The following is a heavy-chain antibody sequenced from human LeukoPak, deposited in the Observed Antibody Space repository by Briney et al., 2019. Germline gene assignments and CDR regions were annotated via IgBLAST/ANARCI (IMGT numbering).Heavy chain of an antibody. D-gene: IGHD2-15*01. J-gene: IGHJ4*02. CDR3: ARGPYCSGGSCKTFDY. V-gene: IGHV1-18*01. Sequence: ASVKVSCKASGYTFTSYGICWVRQAPGQGLEWMGWISAYNGNTNYAQKLQGRVTMTTDTSTSTAYMELRSLRSDDTAVYYCARGPYCSGGSCKTFDYWGQGTLVTVSS. CDR1: GYTFTSYG. CDR2: ISAYNGNT.